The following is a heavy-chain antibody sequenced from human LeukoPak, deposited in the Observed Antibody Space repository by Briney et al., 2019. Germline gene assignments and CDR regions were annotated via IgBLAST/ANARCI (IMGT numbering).Heavy chain of an antibody. CDR2: INHRGDT. D-gene: IGHD1-1*01. Sequence: PSETLSLTCAVYGGSFSTYYWSWIRQSPGKGLEWIAEINHRGDTNYNPSVKSRVTISVDTSKNQFSLKVRSLTAADTAVYYCARGPTISETGYFDFWGQGTLVAVSS. CDR3: ARGPTISETGYFDF. V-gene: IGHV4-34*01. CDR1: GGSFSTYY. J-gene: IGHJ4*03.